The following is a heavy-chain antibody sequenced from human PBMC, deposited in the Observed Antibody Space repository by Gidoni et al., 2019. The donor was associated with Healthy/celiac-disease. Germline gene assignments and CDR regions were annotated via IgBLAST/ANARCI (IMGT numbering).Heavy chain of an antibody. CDR1: GFTFSSYG. D-gene: IGHD5-18*01. V-gene: IGHV3-30*18. CDR3: AKDLSRGYSYGRLDY. Sequence: GVVQPGRSLRLSCAASGFTFSSYGMHWVRQAPGKGLEWVAVISYDGSNKYYADSVKGRFTISRDNSKNTLYLQMNSLRAEDTAVYYCAKDLSRGYSYGRLDYWGQGTLVTVSS. CDR2: ISYDGSNK. J-gene: IGHJ4*02.